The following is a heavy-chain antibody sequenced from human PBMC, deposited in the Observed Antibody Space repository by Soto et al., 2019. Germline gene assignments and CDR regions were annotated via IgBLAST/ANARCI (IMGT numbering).Heavy chain of an antibody. CDR1: GGSISSSSYY. CDR2: IYYSGST. V-gene: IGHV4-39*01. CDR3: QSPTESRLRLLQWSGPWLDP. J-gene: IGHJ5*02. D-gene: IGHD3-3*01. Sequence: SETLSLTCTVSGGSISSSSYYWGWIRQPPGKGLEWIGSIYYSGSTYYNPSLKSRVTISVDTSKNQFSLKLSSVTAADTAVYYCQSPTESRLRLLQWSGPWLDPWGQGTMVTVSS.